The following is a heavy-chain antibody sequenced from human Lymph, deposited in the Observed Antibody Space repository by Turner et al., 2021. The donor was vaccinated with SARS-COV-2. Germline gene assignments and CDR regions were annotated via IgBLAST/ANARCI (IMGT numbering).Heavy chain of an antibody. D-gene: IGHD4-17*01. CDR1: GFTFSSYS. Sequence: EDQLVESGGGLVKPGGSLRLSCAASGFTFSSYSMNWVRQAPGKGLEWVSSISSSSSYIYYADSVKGRFTISRDNAKNSLYLQMNSLRAEDTAVYYCARGDYGDYGTVYFDYWGQGTLVTVSS. CDR2: ISSSSSYI. J-gene: IGHJ4*02. V-gene: IGHV3-21*01. CDR3: ARGDYGDYGTVYFDY.